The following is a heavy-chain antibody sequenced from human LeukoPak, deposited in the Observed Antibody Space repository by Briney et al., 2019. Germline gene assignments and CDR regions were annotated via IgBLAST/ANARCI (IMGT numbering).Heavy chain of an antibody. D-gene: IGHD3-10*01. J-gene: IGHJ4*02. V-gene: IGHV3-15*01. CDR2: IKNDGTT. CDR3: TSDSRGTTMVLVDY. CDR1: GLTFTNAW. Sequence: PGGSLRLSCVASGLTFTNAWMSWVRQAPGKGLEWVGRIKNDGTTDYAVPVKGRFTISRDDSKNTLYLQMNSLKTEDTAVYYCTSDSRGTTMVLVDYWGQGTLVTVSS.